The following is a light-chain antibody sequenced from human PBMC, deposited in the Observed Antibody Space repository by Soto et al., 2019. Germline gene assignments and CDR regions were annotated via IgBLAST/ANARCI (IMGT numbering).Light chain of an antibody. Sequence: EIVLTQSPGTLSLSPGERATLSCRASKIVSSRYLAWYQQKPGQAPRLLIYGASSRATGIPDRFSGSGSGKDFTLTISRLEPEDFAVYYCQQYGSSRTFGQGTKVEIK. CDR2: GAS. J-gene: IGKJ1*01. CDR1: KIVSSRY. V-gene: IGKV3-20*01. CDR3: QQYGSSRT.